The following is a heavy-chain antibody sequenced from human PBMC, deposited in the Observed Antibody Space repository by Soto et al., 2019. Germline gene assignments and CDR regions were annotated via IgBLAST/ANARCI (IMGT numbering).Heavy chain of an antibody. J-gene: IGHJ6*02. CDR3: AGEVVVPAARYYYYGMDV. CDR1: GGTFSSYA. V-gene: IGHV1-69*13. D-gene: IGHD2-2*01. Sequence: RASVKVSCKASGGTFSSYAISWVRQAPGQGLEWMGGIIPIFGTANYAQKFQGRVTITADESTSTAYMELSSLRSEDTAVYYCAGEVVVPAARYYYYGMDVWGQGTTVTVSS. CDR2: IIPIFGTA.